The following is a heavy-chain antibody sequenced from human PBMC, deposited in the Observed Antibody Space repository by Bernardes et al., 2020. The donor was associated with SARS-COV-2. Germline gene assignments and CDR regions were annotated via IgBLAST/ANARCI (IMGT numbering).Heavy chain of an antibody. CDR3: ARSDNFDWFPDYYYYYMDV. J-gene: IGHJ6*03. D-gene: IGHD3-9*01. Sequence: SETLSLTCTVSGGSISSYYWSWIRQPAGKGLEWIGRIYTSGSTNYNPSLKSRVTMSVDTSKNQFSLKLSSVTAADTAVYYCARSDNFDWFPDYYYYYMDVWGKGTTVTVSS. CDR1: GGSISSYY. CDR2: IYTSGST. V-gene: IGHV4-4*07.